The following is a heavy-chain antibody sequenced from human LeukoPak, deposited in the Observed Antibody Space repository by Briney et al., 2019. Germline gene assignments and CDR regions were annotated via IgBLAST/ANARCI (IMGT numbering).Heavy chain of an antibody. V-gene: IGHV1-46*01. CDR1: GYTFTSYY. CDR2: INPSGGST. J-gene: IGHJ4*02. Sequence: ASVKVSCKASGYTFTSYYMHWVRQAPGQGLEWMGIINPSGGSTSYAQKFQGRVTMTRDMSTSTAYMELSSLRSEDTAVYYCARGDRLLELRSYFDYWGQGTLVTVSS. CDR3: ARGDRLLELRSYFDY. D-gene: IGHD1-7*01.